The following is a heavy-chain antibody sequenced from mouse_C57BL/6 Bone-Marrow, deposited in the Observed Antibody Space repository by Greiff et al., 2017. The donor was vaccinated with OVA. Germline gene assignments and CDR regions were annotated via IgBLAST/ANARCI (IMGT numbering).Heavy chain of an antibody. Sequence: VQLQQSGPELVKPGASVKISCKASGYSFTDYNMNWVKQSNGKSLEWIGVINPNYGTPSSNQKFKGKATLTVDQSSSTAYMQLSSLTSEDSAVYYCARGDYSLYAMDYWGQGTSVTVSS. V-gene: IGHV1-39*01. D-gene: IGHD2-12*01. CDR1: GYSFTDYN. J-gene: IGHJ4*01. CDR2: INPNYGTP. CDR3: ARGDYSLYAMDY.